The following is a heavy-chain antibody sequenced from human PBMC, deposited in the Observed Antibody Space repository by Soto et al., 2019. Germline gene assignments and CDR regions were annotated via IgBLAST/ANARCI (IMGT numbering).Heavy chain of an antibody. V-gene: IGHV1-18*01. CDR3: ARPINYYDSSGYIGDFGY. D-gene: IGHD3-22*01. Sequence: GASVKVSCKASGYTFTRYVISLLLQAPVQVLEWMGWISAYNGNTNYAQKLQGRVTMTTDASTSTAYMELRSLRSDDTAVYYCARPINYYDSSGYIGDFGYWGQGTLVTVSS. CDR2: ISAYNGNT. J-gene: IGHJ4*02. CDR1: GYTFTRYV.